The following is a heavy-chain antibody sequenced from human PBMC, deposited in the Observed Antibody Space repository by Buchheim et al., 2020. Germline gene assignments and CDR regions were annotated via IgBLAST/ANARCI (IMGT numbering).Heavy chain of an antibody. CDR3: ARAWDNKVHY. CDR2: IYHSGST. Sequence: LQLQESGSGLVKPSQTLSLTCAVSGGSISSGGYSWSWIRQPPGKGLEWIGYIYHSGSTYYNPSLKSRVTISVDRSKNQFSLKLSSVTAADTAVYYCARAWDNKVHYWGQGTL. J-gene: IGHJ4*02. V-gene: IGHV4-30-2*01. D-gene: IGHD1/OR15-1a*01. CDR1: GGSISSGGYS.